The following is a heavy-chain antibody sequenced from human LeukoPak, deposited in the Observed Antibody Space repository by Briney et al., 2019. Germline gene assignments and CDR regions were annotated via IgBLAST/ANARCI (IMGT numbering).Heavy chain of an antibody. J-gene: IGHJ4*02. V-gene: IGHV3-30-3*01. D-gene: IGHD5-24*01. CDR1: GFTFSSYA. CDR3: ARDGGWLQHFDY. Sequence: GRPLRLSCAASGFTFSSYAMHWVRQAPGKGLEWVAVISYDGSNKYYADSVKGRFTISRDNSKNTLYLQMNSLRAEDTAVYYCARDGGWLQHFDYWGQGTLVTVSS. CDR2: ISYDGSNK.